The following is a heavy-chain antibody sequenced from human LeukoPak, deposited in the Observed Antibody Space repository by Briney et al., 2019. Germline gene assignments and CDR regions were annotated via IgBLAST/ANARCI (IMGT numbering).Heavy chain of an antibody. CDR1: GATLSSYA. CDR3: ARAYYYGSGRGDYFDY. V-gene: IGHV1-69*13. CDR2: IIPIFGTA. Sequence: ASVKVSCKASGATLSSYAISWVRKAPGQGLEWRGGIIPIFGTANYAQKFQGRVTITADESTSTAYMELSSLRSEDTAVYYCARAYYYGSGRGDYFDYWGQGTLVTVSS. J-gene: IGHJ4*02. D-gene: IGHD3-10*01.